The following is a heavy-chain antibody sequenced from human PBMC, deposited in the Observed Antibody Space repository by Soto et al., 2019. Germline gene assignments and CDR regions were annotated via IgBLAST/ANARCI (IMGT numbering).Heavy chain of an antibody. D-gene: IGHD1-1*01. V-gene: IGHV1-18*01. CDR2: ISGYNGNT. J-gene: IGHJ4*02. CDR3: ARANTWATGRVGTH. CDR1: GYSFTNYG. Sequence: QIHLEQSRIEMKEPGTSLKISCATSGYSFTNYGISWVRQAPGQGLEWMGWISGYNGNTKYAQSFHDRVVMTADKFTSTGYLEMRNLRSNDTAVYYCARANTWATGRVGTHWGQGTKVTVSS.